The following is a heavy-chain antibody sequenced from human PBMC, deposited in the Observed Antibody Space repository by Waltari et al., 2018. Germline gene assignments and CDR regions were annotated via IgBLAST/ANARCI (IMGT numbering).Heavy chain of an antibody. V-gene: IGHV3-7*01. J-gene: IGHJ4*01. Sequence: EVQLVESGGGLVQPGGSLRLSCAASGFTFNNYWMTWVRQAPGKGMEWWANIKQDASEKYYVDSVKGRFTISRDNTKNSLYLQMNSLRAEDTAVYYCAASVGVAPNYWGHGTLVTVSS. CDR1: GFTFNNYW. CDR3: AASVGVAPNY. CDR2: IKQDASEK. D-gene: IGHD6-19*01.